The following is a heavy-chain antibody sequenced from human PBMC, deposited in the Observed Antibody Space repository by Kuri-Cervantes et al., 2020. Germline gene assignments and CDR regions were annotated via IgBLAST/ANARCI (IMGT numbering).Heavy chain of an antibody. CDR1: GFTFSRYW. J-gene: IGHJ6*03. CDR2: IKGDGSDI. D-gene: IGHD5-12*01. CDR3: ARDGAPWGYSGTLMEYYYYYMDV. V-gene: IGHV3-74*01. Sequence: GGSLRLSCAASGFTFSRYWMHWVRQAPGKGLVWVSRIKGDGSDIVYADSVRGRFTISRDNAKNSLYLQMNSLRAEDTAVYYCARDGAPWGYSGTLMEYYYYYMDVWGKGTTVTVSS.